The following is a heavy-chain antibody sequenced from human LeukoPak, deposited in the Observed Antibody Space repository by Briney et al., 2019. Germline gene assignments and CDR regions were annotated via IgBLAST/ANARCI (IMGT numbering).Heavy chain of an antibody. CDR2: VYYSGST. Sequence: SETLSLICAVYGGSFSGYYWSWIRQPPGKGLEWIGYVYYSGSTNSNPSLESRVIISVDTSKNQFSLKLTSVTAADTAVYYCARRGLGGLVPAIKSKRKAFEIWGQGTMVTVSS. CDR1: GGSFSGYY. J-gene: IGHJ3*02. V-gene: IGHV4-59*12. D-gene: IGHD2-2*01. CDR3: ARRGLGGLVPAIKSKRKAFEI.